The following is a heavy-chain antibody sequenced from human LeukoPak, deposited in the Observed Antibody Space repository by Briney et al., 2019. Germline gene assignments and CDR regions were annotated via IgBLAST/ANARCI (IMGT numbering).Heavy chain of an antibody. CDR3: ARHRGSSWYESFDY. CDR2: MYYGGST. Sequence: SETLSLTCSVSGGSLSNYYGNWIRQPPGKGLEWIGSMYYGGSTNYNPSLKSRVTISVDTSENQFSLKVSSVTAADTAVYYCARHRGSSWYESFDYWGQGILVTVSS. D-gene: IGHD6-13*01. CDR1: GGSLSNYY. V-gene: IGHV4-59*08. J-gene: IGHJ4*02.